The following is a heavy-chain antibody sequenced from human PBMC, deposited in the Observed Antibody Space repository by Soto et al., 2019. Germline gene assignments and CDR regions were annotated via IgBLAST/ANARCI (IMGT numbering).Heavy chain of an antibody. CDR2: IYPGDSET. CDR1: GYSFTSYW. J-gene: IGHJ6*02. CDR3: ARLQSHDSGGNSYYTYGIDV. Sequence: GESLKISCKGSGYSFTSYWIGWVRQMPGKGLEWMGIIYPGDSETRYSPSFQGQVNISADKSLSTAYLQWSSLKASVTAMYYGARLQSHDSGGNSYYTYGIDVWGQGTPVTVSS. D-gene: IGHD2-21*02. V-gene: IGHV5-51*01.